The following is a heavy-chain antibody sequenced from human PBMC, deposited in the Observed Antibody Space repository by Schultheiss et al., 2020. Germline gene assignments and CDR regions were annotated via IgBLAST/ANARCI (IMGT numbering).Heavy chain of an antibody. J-gene: IGHJ4*02. CDR3: AKVYYGDYGAFDY. CDR1: GFTFSSYG. Sequence: SLTLSCAASGFTFSSYGMSWVRQAPGKGLEWVSVISGSGGSTYYADSVKGRFTISRDNSKNTLYLQMNSLRAEDTAVYYCAKVYYGDYGAFDYWGQGTLVTVSS. D-gene: IGHD4-17*01. V-gene: IGHV3-23*01. CDR2: ISGSGGST.